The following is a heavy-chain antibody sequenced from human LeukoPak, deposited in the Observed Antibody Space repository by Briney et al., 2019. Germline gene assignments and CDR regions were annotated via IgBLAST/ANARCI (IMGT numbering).Heavy chain of an antibody. Sequence: SETLSLTCTVSGGSISSYYWSWIRQPAGKGLEWIGRIYTSGSTNYNPSLKSRVTMSVDTSKNQFSLELSSVTAADTAVYYCAREVAQGRYSNFDYWGQGTLVTVSS. CDR3: AREVAQGRYSNFDY. CDR2: IYTSGST. V-gene: IGHV4-4*07. CDR1: GGSISSYY. D-gene: IGHD5-18*01. J-gene: IGHJ4*02.